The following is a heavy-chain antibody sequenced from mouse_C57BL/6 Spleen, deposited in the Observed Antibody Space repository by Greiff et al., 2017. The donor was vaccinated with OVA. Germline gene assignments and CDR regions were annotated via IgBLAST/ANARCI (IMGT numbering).Heavy chain of an antibody. CDR1: GFTFSSYA. D-gene: IGHD2-1*01. Sequence: EVQGVESGEGLVKPGGSLKLSCAASGFTFSSYAMSWVRQTPEKRLEWVAYISSGGDYIYYADTVKGRITISRDNARNTLYLQMSSLKSEDTAMYYCTRERGNPPVFAYWGQGTLVTVSA. V-gene: IGHV5-9-1*02. J-gene: IGHJ3*01. CDR3: TRERGNPPVFAY. CDR2: ISSGGDYI.